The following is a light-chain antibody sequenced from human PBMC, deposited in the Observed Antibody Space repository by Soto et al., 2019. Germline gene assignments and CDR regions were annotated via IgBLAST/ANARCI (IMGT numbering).Light chain of an antibody. V-gene: IGKV3-20*01. J-gene: IGKJ1*01. CDR1: QSVSSSY. Sequence: EIGLTQSRGTLSLSRGERATLSCRASQSVSSSYLAWYQQKPGQAPRLLIYDTSTRATGIPDRFSGSGSGTDFTLTISRLEPEDFAVYHCQQYGASPWTFGQGTKVDTK. CDR3: QQYGASPWT. CDR2: DTS.